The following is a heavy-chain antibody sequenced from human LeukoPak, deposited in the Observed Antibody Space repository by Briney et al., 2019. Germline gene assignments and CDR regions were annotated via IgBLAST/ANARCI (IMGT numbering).Heavy chain of an antibody. CDR2: IYYSGST. Sequence: SETLSLTCTVSGGSISSYYWSWIRQPPGKRLEWIGYIYYSGSTNYNPSLKSRVTISVDTSKNQFSLKLSSVTAADTAVYYCARAIYSSGWPAFDYWGQGTLVTVSS. J-gene: IGHJ4*02. CDR1: GGSISSYY. CDR3: ARAIYSSGWPAFDY. D-gene: IGHD6-19*01. V-gene: IGHV4-59*01.